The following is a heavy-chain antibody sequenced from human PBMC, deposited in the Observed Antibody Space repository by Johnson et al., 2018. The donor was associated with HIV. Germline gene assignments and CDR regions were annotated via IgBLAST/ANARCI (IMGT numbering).Heavy chain of an antibody. CDR2: ISGSGLTM. J-gene: IGHJ3*02. V-gene: IGHV3-11*04. CDR3: ARGTPWDAFDI. CDR1: GFTVSSNY. Sequence: QVQLVESGGGVVQPGRSLRLSCAASGFTVSSNYMSWVRQAPGKGLEWVSYISGSGLTMYYADSVKGRFTISRDNAKNSLYLQMNSLRAEDTAVYYCARGTPWDAFDIWGQGTMVTVSS.